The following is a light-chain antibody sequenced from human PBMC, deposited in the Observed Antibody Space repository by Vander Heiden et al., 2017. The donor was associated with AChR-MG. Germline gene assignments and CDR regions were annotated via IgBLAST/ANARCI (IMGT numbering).Light chain of an antibody. Sequence: QSVLTQPPSASATPAQRVTISCSGSSSNIESNYVYWYQQLPGTAAKLLIYRNYQRPSGVPDRFSGSKSATSASLAISGLRSEDEADYYCAAWYDSLSGVVFGGGTKLTVL. J-gene: IGLJ2*01. CDR2: RNY. V-gene: IGLV1-47*01. CDR1: SSNIESNY. CDR3: AAWYDSLSGVV.